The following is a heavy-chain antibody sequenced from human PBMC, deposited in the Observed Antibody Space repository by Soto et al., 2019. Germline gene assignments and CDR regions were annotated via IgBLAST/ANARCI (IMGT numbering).Heavy chain of an antibody. CDR3: ARDLWEGEHNCGGDCHGNPFDY. CDR1: GGSISSGDYY. V-gene: IGHV4-61*08. Sequence: SETLSLTCTVSGGSISSGDYYWSWIRQPPGKGLEWIGNIYYSGSTNYNPSLKSRVTISLDTSQKQFSLKLSYVTAADTAVYYCARDLWEGEHNCGGDCHGNPFDYWGQGTLVTVSS. D-gene: IGHD2-21*02. J-gene: IGHJ4*02. CDR2: IYYSGST.